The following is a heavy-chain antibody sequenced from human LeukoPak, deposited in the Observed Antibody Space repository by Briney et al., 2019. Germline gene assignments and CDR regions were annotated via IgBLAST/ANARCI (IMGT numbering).Heavy chain of an antibody. CDR2: ISAYNGNT. CDR3: ARVNTPPWYYYDSSGYYLVDY. Sequence: ASVKVSCKASGYTFTSYGISWVRQAPGQGREWMGWISAYNGNTNYAQKLQGRVTMTTDTSTSTAYMEMRSLRSDDTAVYYCARVNTPPWYYYDSSGYYLVDYWGQGTLVTVSS. D-gene: IGHD3-22*01. V-gene: IGHV1-18*01. J-gene: IGHJ4*02. CDR1: GYTFTSYG.